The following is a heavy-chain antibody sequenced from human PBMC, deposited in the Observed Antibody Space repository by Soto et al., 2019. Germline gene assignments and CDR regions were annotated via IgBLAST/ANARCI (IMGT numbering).Heavy chain of an antibody. Sequence: ETLSLTCAVYGGSFSGYYWSWIRQPPGKGLEWIGEINHSGSTNYNPSLKSRVTISVDTSKNQFSLKLSSVTAADTAVYYCARVGYRHYFDYWGQGTLVTVSS. CDR2: INHSGST. D-gene: IGHD6-13*01. V-gene: IGHV4-34*01. CDR1: GGSFSGYY. CDR3: ARVGYRHYFDY. J-gene: IGHJ4*02.